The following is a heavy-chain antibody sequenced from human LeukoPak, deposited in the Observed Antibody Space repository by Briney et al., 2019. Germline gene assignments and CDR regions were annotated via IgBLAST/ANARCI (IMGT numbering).Heavy chain of an antibody. J-gene: IGHJ6*02. CDR3: AKDKDIVVVPAASDGMDV. CDR2: IWYDGSNK. Sequence: GRSLRLSCAASGFTFSSYGMHWVRQAPGKGLEWVAVIWYDGSNKYYADSVKGRFTISRDNSKNTLYLQMNSLRAEDTAVYYCAKDKDIVVVPAASDGMDVWGQGTTVTVSS. D-gene: IGHD2-2*01. V-gene: IGHV3-33*06. CDR1: GFTFSSYG.